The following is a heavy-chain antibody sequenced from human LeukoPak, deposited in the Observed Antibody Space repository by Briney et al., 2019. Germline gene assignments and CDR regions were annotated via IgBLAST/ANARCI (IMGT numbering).Heavy chain of an antibody. D-gene: IGHD6-6*01. V-gene: IGHV1-69*06. CDR3: ARGGFSSSSYFDY. Sequence: EASVKVSCKASGGTFSSYAISWVRQAPGQGLEWMGGIIPIFGTANYAQKFQGRVTITADKSTSTAYMELSSLRSEDMAVYYCARGGFSSSSYFDYWGQGTLVTVSS. CDR2: IIPIFGTA. CDR1: GGTFSSYA. J-gene: IGHJ4*02.